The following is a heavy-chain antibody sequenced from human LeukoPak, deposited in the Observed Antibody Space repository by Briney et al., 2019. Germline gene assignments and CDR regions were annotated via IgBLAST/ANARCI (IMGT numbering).Heavy chain of an antibody. J-gene: IGHJ3*02. CDR1: GFTFSDHS. Sequence: PGGSLRLSCAVSGFTFSDHSMNWVRQAPGKGLEWVSSISGNSNYVYYPDSLQGRFTVSRDYAKNSLYLQMNSLRAEDTAVYYCARGHSGSYQRTDAFDIWGQGTMVTVSS. D-gene: IGHD1-26*01. V-gene: IGHV3-21*01. CDR2: ISGNSNYV. CDR3: ARGHSGSYQRTDAFDI.